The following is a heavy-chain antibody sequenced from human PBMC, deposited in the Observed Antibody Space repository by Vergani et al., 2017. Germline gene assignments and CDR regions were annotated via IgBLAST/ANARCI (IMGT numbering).Heavy chain of an antibody. J-gene: IGHJ4*02. Sequence: EVQLVESGGGLVQPGGSLRLSCVASRFTFTTYGMSWVRQAPGKGLEWVSGISGSGGSTYYADSVKGRFTISRDNSKNTLYLQMNSLRAEDTAVYYCARDFCSSTSCPTGYWGQGTLVTVSS. D-gene: IGHD2-2*01. V-gene: IGHV3-23*04. CDR2: ISGSGGST. CDR1: RFTFTTYG. CDR3: ARDFCSSTSCPTGY.